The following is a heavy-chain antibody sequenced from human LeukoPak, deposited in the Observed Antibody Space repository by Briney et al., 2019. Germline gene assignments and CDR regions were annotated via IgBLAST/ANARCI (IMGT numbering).Heavy chain of an antibody. V-gene: IGHV3-23*05. Sequence: PGGSLRLSCVCSGFSCRIYVMTWVRQAPGKGLEWVSTINNGGSSTWYADSVKGRFTMSRDNFKTTVSLQMESLRAEDTAVYYCARRGAEQGNGLDVWGQGTTVAVSS. CDR1: GFSCRIYV. J-gene: IGHJ6*02. CDR3: ARRGAEQGNGLDV. D-gene: IGHD1-26*01. CDR2: INNGGSST.